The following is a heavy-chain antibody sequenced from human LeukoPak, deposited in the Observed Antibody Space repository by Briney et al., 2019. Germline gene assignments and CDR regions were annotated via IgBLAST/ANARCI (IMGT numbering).Heavy chain of an antibody. CDR1: GFTFSDYY. CDR2: ISISGSTI. J-gene: IGHJ4*02. CDR3: ARNPTSDY. Sequence: GGSLRLSCAASGFTFSDYYMSCIRQAPGKGLEWVSYISISGSTIYYADSVKGRFTISRDNAQNSLYLHMNTPRAADTAEYSCARNPTSDYWGQGTLVTVSS. V-gene: IGHV3-11*01.